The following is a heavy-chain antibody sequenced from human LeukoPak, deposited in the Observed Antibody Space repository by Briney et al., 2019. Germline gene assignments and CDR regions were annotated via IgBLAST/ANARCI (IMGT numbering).Heavy chain of an antibody. D-gene: IGHD2-15*01. Sequence: GGSLRLSCVASEFTFSNYWMAWVRQAPGKGPEWVANIKEDGGEINYVDPVKGRFTISRDNARNSLYLQMNSLRAEDTAVYYCVRDRGYSTYDYWGQGTLASVSS. CDR1: EFTFSNYW. CDR3: VRDRGYSTYDY. CDR2: IKEDGGEI. J-gene: IGHJ4*02. V-gene: IGHV3-7*01.